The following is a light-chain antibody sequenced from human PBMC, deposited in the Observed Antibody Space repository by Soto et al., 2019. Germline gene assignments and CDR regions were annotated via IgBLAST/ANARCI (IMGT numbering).Light chain of an antibody. CDR3: QVWDSSSDHYV. V-gene: IGLV3-21*02. J-gene: IGLJ1*01. Sequence: SYELAQPPSVSVAPGHAARITCGGNNIGTKRVLWYQQKPGQAPVMLVYDDSGRPSGIPARFSGSNSGNTATLTISRVEAEDEADYYCQVWDSSSDHYVFGTGTKVTVL. CDR2: DDS. CDR1: NIGTKR.